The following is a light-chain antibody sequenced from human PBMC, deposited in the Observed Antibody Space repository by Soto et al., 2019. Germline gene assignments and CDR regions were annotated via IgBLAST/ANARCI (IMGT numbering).Light chain of an antibody. Sequence: QAVVTQPPSVSGAPGQRVTISCTGNSSNIGAGYDVHWYQQLRGTAPILLIYRNDHRPSGVPDRFSGSKSDTSASLAITGLQAEDEADYYCQSFDRSLTASVFGGGTKLT. CDR3: QSFDRSLTASV. V-gene: IGLV1-40*01. J-gene: IGLJ2*01. CDR2: RND. CDR1: SSNIGAGYD.